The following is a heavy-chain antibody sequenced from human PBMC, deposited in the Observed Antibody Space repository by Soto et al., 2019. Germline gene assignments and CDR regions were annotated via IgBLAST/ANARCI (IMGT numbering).Heavy chain of an antibody. CDR3: AGAIAAAGNYYGMDV. D-gene: IGHD6-13*01. J-gene: IGHJ6*02. CDR1: GGTFSSYA. CDR2: IIPIFGTA. V-gene: IGHV1-69*13. Sequence: SVKVSCKASGGTFSSYANSWVRQAPGQGLEWMGGIIPIFGTANYAQKFQGRVTITADESTSTAYMELSSLRSEDTAAYYCAGAIAAAGNYYGMDVWGQGTTVTV.